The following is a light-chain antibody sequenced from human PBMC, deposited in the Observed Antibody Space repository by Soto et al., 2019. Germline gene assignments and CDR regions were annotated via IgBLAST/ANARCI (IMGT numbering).Light chain of an antibody. CDR3: HQYDNAPQT. CDR2: GAS. V-gene: IGKV3-20*01. Sequence: ESVLTQSPGTLSLSPGERATLSCRASQSVSSNYLAWYQQKPGQAPRLLIYGASKRATGIPDRFSGSGSGTDFSLTISRLEPEDFAVYYCHQYDNAPQTYGQGTKVDIK. CDR1: QSVSSNY. J-gene: IGKJ2*01.